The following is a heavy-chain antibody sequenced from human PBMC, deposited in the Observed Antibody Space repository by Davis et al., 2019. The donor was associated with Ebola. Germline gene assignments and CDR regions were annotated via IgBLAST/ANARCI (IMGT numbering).Heavy chain of an antibody. CDR2: ISNSGNTI. CDR3: ARGWRRVDY. D-gene: IGHD2-15*01. CDR1: EFTFSDYF. V-gene: IGHV3-11*04. Sequence: GESLKISCAASEFTFSDYFMSWIRQAPGKGLEWVSYISNSGNTIYYADSVKGRFTISRDNAKNSLYLQMNSLRAEDTAVYYCARGWRRVDYWGQGTLVTVSS. J-gene: IGHJ4*02.